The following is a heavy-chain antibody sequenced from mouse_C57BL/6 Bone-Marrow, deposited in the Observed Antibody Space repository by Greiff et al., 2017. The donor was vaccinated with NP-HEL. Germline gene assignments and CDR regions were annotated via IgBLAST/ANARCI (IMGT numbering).Heavy chain of an antibody. Sequence: EVQVVESEGGLVQPGSSMKLSCTASGFTFSDYYMAWVRQVPEKGLEWVANINYDGSSTYYLDSLKSRFIISRDNAKNILYLQMSSLKSEDTATYYCARDSGYFDYWGQGTTLTVSS. CDR1: GFTFSDYY. CDR3: ARDSGYFDY. CDR2: INYDGSST. D-gene: IGHD6-1*01. V-gene: IGHV5-16*01. J-gene: IGHJ2*01.